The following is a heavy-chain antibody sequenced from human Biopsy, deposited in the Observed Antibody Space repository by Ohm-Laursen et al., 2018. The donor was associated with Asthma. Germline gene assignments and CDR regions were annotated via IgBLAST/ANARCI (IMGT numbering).Heavy chain of an antibody. CDR3: VRHQYSSSWSTFDY. CDR1: GGSITSSSYY. J-gene: IGHJ4*02. Sequence: SDTLSLTCTVSGGSITSSSYYWRWIRQPPGKGMEWNGSMYHSGSPYSPPSLKSRATISVDTSNTQLPLRMSSETAADTAVYLCVRHQYSSSWSTFDYWGQGALVTVSS. D-gene: IGHD3-22*01. V-gene: IGHV4-39*01. CDR2: MYHSGSP.